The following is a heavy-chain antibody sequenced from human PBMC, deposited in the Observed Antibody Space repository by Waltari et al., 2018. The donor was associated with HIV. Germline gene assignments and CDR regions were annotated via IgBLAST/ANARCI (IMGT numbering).Heavy chain of an antibody. Sequence: EVQLLESGGGLVQPGGSLRLSCAASGFTFSSHWMHWVRQAPGKGRVGVSRINSDGSSTNYADSVKGRFTISRDNAKNTVYLQMNSLRAEDTALYYCASLYNYVWGSPPPFDYWGQGTLVTVSS. J-gene: IGHJ4*02. V-gene: IGHV3-74*01. D-gene: IGHD3-16*01. CDR1: GFTFSSHW. CDR3: ASLYNYVWGSPPPFDY. CDR2: INSDGSST.